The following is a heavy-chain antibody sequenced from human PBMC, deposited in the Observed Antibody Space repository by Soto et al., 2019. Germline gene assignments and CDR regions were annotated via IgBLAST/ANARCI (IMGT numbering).Heavy chain of an antibody. CDR1: GFTFDDYT. J-gene: IGHJ6*02. V-gene: IGHV3-43*01. CDR2: ISWDGGST. D-gene: IGHD6-6*01. Sequence: GGSLRLSCAASGFTFDDYTMHWVRQAPGKGLEWVSLISWDGGSTYYADSVKGRFTISRDNSKNSLYLQMNSLRTEDTALYYCAKDSALAARSHYYYYGMDVWGQGTTVTVSS. CDR3: AKDSALAARSHYYYYGMDV.